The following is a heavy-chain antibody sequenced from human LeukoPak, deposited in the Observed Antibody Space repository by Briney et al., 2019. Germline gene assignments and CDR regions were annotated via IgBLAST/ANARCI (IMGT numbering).Heavy chain of an antibody. CDR1: GGTISSYA. D-gene: IGHD5-18*01. Sequence: SVKVSCKASGGTISSYAISWVRQAPGQGLEWMGGIIPIFGTANYAQKFQGRVTITADESTSTAYMELSSLRSEDTAVYYCAREDGYSYGSYFDYWGQGTLVTVSS. V-gene: IGHV1-69*13. J-gene: IGHJ4*02. CDR3: AREDGYSYGSYFDY. CDR2: IIPIFGTA.